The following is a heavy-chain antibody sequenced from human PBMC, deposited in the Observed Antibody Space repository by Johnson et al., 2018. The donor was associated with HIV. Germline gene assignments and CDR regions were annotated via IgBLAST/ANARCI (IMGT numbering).Heavy chain of an antibody. J-gene: IGHJ3*02. CDR2: ISYDGSNK. V-gene: IGHV3-30-3*01. CDR1: GFTFSSYA. D-gene: IGHD4-17*01. CDR3: ASFTVTGAFDI. Sequence: QVQLVESGGGLVQPGGSLRLSCAASGFTFSSYAMHWVRQAPGKGLEWVAVISYDGSNKYYADSVKGRFTISRDNSKNTLYLQMNSLRAEDTAVYYCASFTVTGAFDIWGQGTMVTVSS.